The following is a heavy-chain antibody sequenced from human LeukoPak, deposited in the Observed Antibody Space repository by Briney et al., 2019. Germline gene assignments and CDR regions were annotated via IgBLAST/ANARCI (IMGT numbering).Heavy chain of an antibody. Sequence: PGGSLRLSCAASGFTFSYYGVSWVRQAPGKGLEWVSAISGSGVSTYYADSVKGRFTISRDNSKNTVYLQLNGLRAEDTAIYYCAKDLSRTDVRSFDVWGQGTMVTVSS. J-gene: IGHJ3*01. D-gene: IGHD4-17*01. CDR1: GFTFSYYG. V-gene: IGHV3-23*01. CDR3: AKDLSRTDVRSFDV. CDR2: ISGSGVST.